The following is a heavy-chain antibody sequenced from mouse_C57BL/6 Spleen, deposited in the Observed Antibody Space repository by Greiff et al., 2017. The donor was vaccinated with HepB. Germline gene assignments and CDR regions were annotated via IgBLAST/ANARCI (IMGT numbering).Heavy chain of an antibody. CDR2: IHPSDSDT. CDR1: GYTFTSYW. V-gene: IGHV1-74*01. D-gene: IGHD2-4*01. J-gene: IGHJ4*01. Sequence: QVQLKQPGAELVKPGASVKVSCKASGYTFTSYWMHWVKQRPGQGLEWIGRIHPSDSDTNYNQKFKGKATLTVDKSSSTAYMQLSSLTSEDSAVYYCAMDDYDGAMDYWGQGTSVTVSS. CDR3: AMDDYDGAMDY.